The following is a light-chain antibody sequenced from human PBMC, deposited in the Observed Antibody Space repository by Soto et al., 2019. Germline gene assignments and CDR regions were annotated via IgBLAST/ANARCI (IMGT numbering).Light chain of an antibody. J-gene: IGKJ5*01. CDR1: QSVSSSY. CDR2: DAY. Sequence: EIVFTHSPDTLSLSPGGSAPLSSRASQSVSSSYLAWYQQKPGQAPRLLIYDAYNRATGIPPRFSGSGSGTDFTLTISSLEPEDSAVYYCQQRHMWPITFGQGTRLEIK. V-gene: IGKV3D-20*02. CDR3: QQRHMWPIT.